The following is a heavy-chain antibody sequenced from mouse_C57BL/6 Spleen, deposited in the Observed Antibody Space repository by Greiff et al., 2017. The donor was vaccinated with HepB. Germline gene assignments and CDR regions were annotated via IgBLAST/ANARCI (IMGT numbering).Heavy chain of an antibody. CDR3: ALSSYYYGSSYDAMDY. V-gene: IGHV14-3*01. CDR1: GFNINNTY. CDR2: IDPANGNT. Sequence: VQLQQSVAELVRPGASVKLSCTASGFNINNTYMHWVKQRPEQGLEWIGRIDPANGNTKYAPKFQGKATITADTSSNTAYLQLSSLTSEDTAIYYCALSSYYYGSSYDAMDYWGQGTSVTVSS. D-gene: IGHD1-1*01. J-gene: IGHJ4*01.